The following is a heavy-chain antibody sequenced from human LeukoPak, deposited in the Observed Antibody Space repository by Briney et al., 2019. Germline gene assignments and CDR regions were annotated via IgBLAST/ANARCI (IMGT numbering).Heavy chain of an antibody. Sequence: SETLSLTCTVSGGSISSYYWSWIRQPAGKGLEWIGRIYTSGSTNYNPSLKSRVTMSVDTSKNQFSLKLSSVTAADTAVYYCARDRWAARPDAFDNWGQGTMVTVSS. V-gene: IGHV4-4*07. CDR2: IYTSGST. J-gene: IGHJ3*02. CDR1: GGSISSYY. D-gene: IGHD6-6*01. CDR3: ARDRWAARPDAFDN.